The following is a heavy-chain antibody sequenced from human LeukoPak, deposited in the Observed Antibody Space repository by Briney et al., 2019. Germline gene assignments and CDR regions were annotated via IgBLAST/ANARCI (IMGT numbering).Heavy chain of an antibody. Sequence: PSETLSLTCTVSGGSINFYYWSWIRQPAGKGLEWIGRIYSTGSTNYSPSLKSRVTMSVDKSRNQFSLNLSSVTAADTAVYYCARGIADPYSFDSWGQGTLVTVSS. CDR3: ARGIADPYSFDS. V-gene: IGHV4-4*07. CDR2: IYSTGST. J-gene: IGHJ4*02. CDR1: GGSINFYY. D-gene: IGHD6-13*01.